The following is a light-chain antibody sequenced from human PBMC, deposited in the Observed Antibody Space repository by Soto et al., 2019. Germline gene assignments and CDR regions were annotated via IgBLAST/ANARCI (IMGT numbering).Light chain of an antibody. V-gene: IGLV1-40*01. Sequence: QSVLTQPPSVSGAPGQRVTISCIGNKSNIGAGFDVHWYHQIPGTTPRLLIYGSTDRPSGVPDRFSGSKSGTSASLVITGRQAEDEADYYCQSFDSRRSGLVFGGGTKLTVL. CDR2: GST. J-gene: IGLJ2*01. CDR3: QSFDSRRSGLV. CDR1: KSNIGAGFD.